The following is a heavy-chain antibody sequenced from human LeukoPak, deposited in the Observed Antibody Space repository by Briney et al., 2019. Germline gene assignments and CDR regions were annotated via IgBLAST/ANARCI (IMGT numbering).Heavy chain of an antibody. CDR2: ISGSGGSI. CDR3: AKGVGGSANYYYMDV. J-gene: IGHJ6*03. CDR1: GFTFSSYA. D-gene: IGHD3-10*01. Sequence: GGSLRLSCAASGFTFSSYAMTWVRQAPGKGLEWVSVISGSGGSIYYADSVKGRFTISRDNSKNTLYLQMNSLRAEDTAVYYCAKGVGGSANYYYMDVWGKGTTVTVSS. V-gene: IGHV3-23*01.